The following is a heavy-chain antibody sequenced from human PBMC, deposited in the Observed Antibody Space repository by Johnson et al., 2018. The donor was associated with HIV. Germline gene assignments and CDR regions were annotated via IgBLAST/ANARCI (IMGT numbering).Heavy chain of an antibody. D-gene: IGHD3-22*01. CDR3: AKDRYYDSSGPDAFDI. J-gene: IGHJ3*02. CDR1: GFTVSSNY. Sequence: EKLVESGGGLVQPGGSLRLSCAASGFTVSSNYMSWVRQAPGKGLEWVSAISGSGGSTYYADSVKGRFTISRDNPKNTLYLQMNSLRAEDTAVYYCAKDRYYDSSGPDAFDIWGQGTMVTVSS. CDR2: ISGSGGST. V-gene: IGHV3-23*04.